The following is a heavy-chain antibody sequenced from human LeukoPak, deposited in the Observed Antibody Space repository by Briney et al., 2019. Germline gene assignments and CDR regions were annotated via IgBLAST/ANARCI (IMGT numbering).Heavy chain of an antibody. D-gene: IGHD5-12*01. Sequence: ASVKVSCKGSGYTFTSYYMHWVRQAPGQGLEWMGIINPSGGSTSYAQKFQGRVTMTRDTSTSTVYMELSSLRSEDTAVYYCARESPVSGYDYEEGDYWGQGTLVTVSS. V-gene: IGHV1-46*01. CDR2: INPSGGST. CDR1: GYTFTSYY. J-gene: IGHJ4*02. CDR3: ARESPVSGYDYEEGDY.